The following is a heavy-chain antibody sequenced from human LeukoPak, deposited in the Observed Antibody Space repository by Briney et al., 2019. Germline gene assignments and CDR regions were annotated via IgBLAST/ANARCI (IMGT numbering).Heavy chain of an antibody. CDR2: IYYSGST. J-gene: IGHJ4*02. CDR3: AREGGGQQRDPYYFDY. Sequence: SETLSLTCTVSGGSISSGDYYWSWIRQPPGKGLEWIGYIYYSGSTYYNPSLKSRVTISVDTSKNQFSLKLSSVTAADTAVYYCAREGGGQQRDPYYFDYWGQGTLVTVSS. D-gene: IGHD6-13*01. CDR1: GGSISSGDYY. V-gene: IGHV4-30-4*01.